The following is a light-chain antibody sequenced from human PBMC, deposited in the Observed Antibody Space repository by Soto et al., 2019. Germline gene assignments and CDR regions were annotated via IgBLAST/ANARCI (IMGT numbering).Light chain of an antibody. CDR2: EDI. V-gene: IGLV2-23*01. Sequence: QSALTQPASVSGSPGQAITIARTGSSSDVGRYNLVSWYQQHPGKAPKLVIYEDIERPSGVSNRFSGSKSGNTASLTISGLRIEDEADYYCCSYAGGTSVVFGGGTKVTVL. CDR3: CSYAGGTSVV. CDR1: SSDVGRYNL. J-gene: IGLJ2*01.